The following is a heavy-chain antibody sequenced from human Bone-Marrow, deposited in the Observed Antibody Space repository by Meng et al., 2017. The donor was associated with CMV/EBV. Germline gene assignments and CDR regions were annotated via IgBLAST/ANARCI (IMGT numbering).Heavy chain of an antibody. V-gene: IGHV3-33*06. D-gene: IGHD2-15*01. J-gene: IGHJ6*02. CDR3: AKERQDYNYGMDV. CDR2: IWYDGSNK. Sequence: GESLKISCAASGFTFSSYGMHWVRQAPGKGLEWVAVIWYDGSNKYYADSVKGRFTISRNNSKNTLYMQMNSLRAEDTAVYYCAKERQDYNYGMDVWGQGTTVTVSS. CDR1: GFTFSSYG.